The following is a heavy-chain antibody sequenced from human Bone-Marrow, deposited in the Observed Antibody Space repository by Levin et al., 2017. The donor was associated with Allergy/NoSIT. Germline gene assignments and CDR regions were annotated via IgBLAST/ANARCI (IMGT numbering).Heavy chain of an antibody. Sequence: SSQTLSLPCTVSGGSISSYYWSWIRQPPGKGLEWIGYIYYSGSTNYNPSLKSRVTISVDTSKNQFSLKLSSVTAADTAVYYCARKHCSSTSCYAGTYYFDYWGQGTLVTVSS. D-gene: IGHD2-2*01. CDR1: GGSISSYY. CDR2: IYYSGST. CDR3: ARKHCSSTSCYAGTYYFDY. J-gene: IGHJ4*02. V-gene: IGHV4-59*01.